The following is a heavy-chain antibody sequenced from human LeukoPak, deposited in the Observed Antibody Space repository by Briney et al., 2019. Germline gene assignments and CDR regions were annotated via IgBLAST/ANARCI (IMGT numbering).Heavy chain of an antibody. CDR2: ISSSGSNT. Sequence: GGSLRLSYAASGXTVSSNDMSWVRQAPAKGLEWVSAISSSGSNTYYADSVKGRFTISRDNSKDTLTLQMNSLRAEDTAIYYCAKGRLGVDYWGQGTLVTVSS. J-gene: IGHJ4*02. CDR3: AKGRLGVDY. D-gene: IGHD3-16*01. CDR1: GXTVSSND. V-gene: IGHV3-23*01.